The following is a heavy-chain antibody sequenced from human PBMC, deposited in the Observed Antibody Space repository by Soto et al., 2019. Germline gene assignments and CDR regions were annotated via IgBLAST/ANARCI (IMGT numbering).Heavy chain of an antibody. J-gene: IGHJ5*02. V-gene: IGHV4-59*01. CDR1: GGSISSSY. CDR2: IYYSGST. D-gene: IGHD1-26*01. Sequence: SETLSLPCTVSGGSISSSYWSWIRQPPGKGLEWIGYIYYSGSTNYNPSLKSRVTISVDTSKNQFSLKLSSVTAADTAVYYCARHVLADSGSYNWSDPWGQGTLVTVS. CDR3: ARHVLADSGSYNWSDP.